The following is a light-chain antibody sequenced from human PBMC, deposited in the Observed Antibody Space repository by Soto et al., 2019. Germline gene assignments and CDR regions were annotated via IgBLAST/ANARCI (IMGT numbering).Light chain of an antibody. CDR2: KAS. CDR3: LQDINYPWT. CDR1: QTISSW. Sequence: DIQMAQSPSTLSGSVGDRVTITCRASQTISSWLAWYQQKPGKAPKLLIYKASTLKSGVPSRFSGSGSGTDFTLAISSLQPEDSATYYCLQDINYPWTFGQGTRLEIK. V-gene: IGKV1-5*03. J-gene: IGKJ5*01.